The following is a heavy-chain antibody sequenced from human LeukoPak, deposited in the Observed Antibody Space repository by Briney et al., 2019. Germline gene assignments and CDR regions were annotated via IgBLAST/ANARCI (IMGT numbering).Heavy chain of an antibody. CDR2: ISYDGSNK. D-gene: IGHD3-10*01. CDR3: AGYGSGSWRPFDY. CDR1: GFTFSSYA. Sequence: GGFLRLSCAASGFTFSSYAMHWVRQAPGKGLEWVAVISYDGSNKYYADSVKGRFTISRDNSKNTLYLQMNSLRAEDTAVYYCAGYGSGSWRPFDYWGQGTLVTVSS. J-gene: IGHJ4*02. V-gene: IGHV3-30*04.